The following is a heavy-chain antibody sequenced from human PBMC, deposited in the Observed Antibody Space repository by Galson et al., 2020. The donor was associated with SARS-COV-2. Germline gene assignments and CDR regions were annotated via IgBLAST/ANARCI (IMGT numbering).Heavy chain of an antibody. J-gene: IGHJ6*02. CDR1: AITISSYA. CDR2: ISSSGGSN. Sequence: GGSLRLSCAASAITISSYAMSWVRQAPGKGLEWVSHISSSGGSNSSADSVKGRCPSSRDNSKNTLYLQMNSLRVEDTAVYYCAKEVSVAGRVGYGMDVWGQGTTVTVSS. D-gene: IGHD6-19*01. V-gene: IGHV3-23*01. CDR3: AKEVSVAGRVGYGMDV.